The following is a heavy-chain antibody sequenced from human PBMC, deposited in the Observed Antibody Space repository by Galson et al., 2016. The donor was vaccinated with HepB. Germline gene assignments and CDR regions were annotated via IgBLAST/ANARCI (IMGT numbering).Heavy chain of an antibody. V-gene: IGHV3-23*01. D-gene: IGHD1-1*01. Sequence: SLRLSCAASGFVFSNFGLSWVRQAPGKGLERVAGISTRRTTYYSDSVQGRFTISRDNSNNTLYLQMNGLRAEDTAVYYCAKERLVRRIFDHWGQGTLLTVSS. J-gene: IGHJ4*02. CDR1: GFVFSNFG. CDR3: AKERLVRRIFDH. CDR2: ISTRRTT.